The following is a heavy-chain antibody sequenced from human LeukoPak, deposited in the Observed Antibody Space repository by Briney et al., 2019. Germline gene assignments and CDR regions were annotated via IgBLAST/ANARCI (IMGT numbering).Heavy chain of an antibody. J-gene: IGHJ4*02. CDR1: GYTFTGYY. D-gene: IGHD4-17*01. V-gene: IGHV1-2*02. CDR3: ARVGRGDDYGDYGWGY. Sequence: GASVKVSCKASGYTFTGYYMHWVRQAPGQGLEWMGWINPNSGGTDYAQKFQGRITMTRDTSISTAYMELSSLRSEDTAVYYCARVGRGDDYGDYGWGYWGQGTLVTVSS. CDR2: INPNSGGT.